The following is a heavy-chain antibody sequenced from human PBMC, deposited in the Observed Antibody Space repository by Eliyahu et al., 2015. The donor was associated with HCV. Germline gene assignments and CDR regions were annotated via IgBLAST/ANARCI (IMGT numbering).Heavy chain of an antibody. CDR3: ARETGHPPYFDF. V-gene: IGHV3-23*01. Sequence: EVQLLESGGGLVQPGGSLRLSCAASGFTFSSXAMSWVRPAPGKGVGWLAAISANSDSLFHADPVKGRFTVSRDNFKSSLYLQMDSLRAEDTAVYYCARETGHPPYFDFWGQGTLVTVSS. CDR1: GFTFSSXA. D-gene: IGHD1-14*01. J-gene: IGHJ4*02. CDR2: ISANSDSL.